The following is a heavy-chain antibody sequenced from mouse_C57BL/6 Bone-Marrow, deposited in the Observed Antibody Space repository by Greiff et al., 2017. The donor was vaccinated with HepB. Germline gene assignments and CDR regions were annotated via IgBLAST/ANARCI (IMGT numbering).Heavy chain of an antibody. CDR2: IFPGSGST. Sequence: VQLQQSGPELVKPGASVKISCKASGYTFTDYYINWVKQRPGQGLEWIGWIFPGSGSTYYNEKFKGKATLTVDNSSSTAYMLLSILTSEDSAVYFCARFGSNYYYAMDYWGQGTSVTVSS. J-gene: IGHJ4*01. CDR3: ARFGSNYYYAMDY. V-gene: IGHV1-75*01. CDR1: GYTFTDYY. D-gene: IGHD1-1*01.